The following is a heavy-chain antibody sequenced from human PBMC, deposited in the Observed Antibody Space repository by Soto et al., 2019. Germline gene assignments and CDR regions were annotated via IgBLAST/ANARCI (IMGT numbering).Heavy chain of an antibody. D-gene: IGHD1-26*01. CDR1: GFTFSSYG. J-gene: IGHJ5*02. CDR2: ISYDGSNK. V-gene: IGHV3-30*18. CDR3: AKELALDSGSTTWFDP. Sequence: WGSLRLSCAASGFTFSSYGMHWFRQAPGKGLEWVAVISYDGSNKYYADSVKGRFTISRDNSKNTLYLQMNSLRAEDTAVYYCAKELALDSGSTTWFDPWGQGTLVTVSS.